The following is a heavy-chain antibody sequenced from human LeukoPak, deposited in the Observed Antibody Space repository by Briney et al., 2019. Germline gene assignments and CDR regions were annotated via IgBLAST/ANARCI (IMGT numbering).Heavy chain of an antibody. CDR2: INTNTGNP. J-gene: IGHJ4*02. V-gene: IGHV7-4-1*02. Sequence: GASVKVSCKASGYTFTSYAMNWVRQAPGQGLEWMGWINTNTGNPTYAQGFTGRFVFSLDTSVSTAYLQISSLKAEDTAVYYCAKVNQWGDTTVVDCWGQGTLVTVSS. CDR3: AKVNQWGDTTVVDC. CDR1: GYTFTSYA. D-gene: IGHD5-18*01.